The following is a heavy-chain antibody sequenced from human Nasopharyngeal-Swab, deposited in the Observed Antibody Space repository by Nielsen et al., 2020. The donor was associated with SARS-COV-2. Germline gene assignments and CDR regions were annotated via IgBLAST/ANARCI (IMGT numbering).Heavy chain of an antibody. CDR1: GYSISSGDY. J-gene: IGHJ5*02. Sequence: SETLSLTCTVSGYSISSGDYWGWIRQPPGKGLEWIGSIYHSGSTYYNPSLKSRFTISVDTSKNQFSLKLSSVTAADTAVYYCAREGYSYGNNWFDPWGQGTLVTVSS. CDR2: IYHSGST. D-gene: IGHD5-18*01. CDR3: AREGYSYGNNWFDP. V-gene: IGHV4-38-2*02.